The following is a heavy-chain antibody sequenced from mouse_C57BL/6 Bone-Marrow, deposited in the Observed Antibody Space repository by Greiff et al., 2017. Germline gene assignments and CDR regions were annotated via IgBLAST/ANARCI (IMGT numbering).Heavy chain of an antibody. D-gene: IGHD2-3*01. CDR2: IYPGSGST. CDR1: GYTFTSYW. V-gene: IGHV1-55*01. CDR3: ARWDDGYPAWFAY. J-gene: IGHJ3*01. Sequence: VQLQQPGAELVKPGASVKMSCKASGYTFTSYWITWVKQRPGQGLEWIGDIYPGSGSTNYNEKFKSKATLTVDTSSSTAYMQPSSLTSEDSAVYYCARWDDGYPAWFAYWGQGTLVTVSA.